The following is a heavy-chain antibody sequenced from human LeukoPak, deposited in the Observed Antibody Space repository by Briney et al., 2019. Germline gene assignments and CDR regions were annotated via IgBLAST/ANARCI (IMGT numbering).Heavy chain of an antibody. J-gene: IGHJ4*02. D-gene: IGHD3-10*01. V-gene: IGHV3-15*01. CDR2: IKIKTDGGTT. Sequence: TGGSLRLSCAASGFTFSNAWMSWVRQAPGKGLEWVGRIKIKTDGGTTDYAAPVKGRFTISRDDSKNTLYLQMNSLKTEDTAVYYCTTVLDGKKRKESITMVRGVLFDYWGQGTLVTVSS. CDR3: TTVLDGKKRKESITMVRGVLFDY. CDR1: GFTFSNAW.